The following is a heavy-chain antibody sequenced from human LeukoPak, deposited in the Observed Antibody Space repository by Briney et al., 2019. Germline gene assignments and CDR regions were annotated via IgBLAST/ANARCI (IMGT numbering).Heavy chain of an antibody. D-gene: IGHD2-2*01. J-gene: IGHJ4*02. CDR3: ARGYCSSTSCSMEDYFDY. CDR1: GGSISSGGYY. V-gene: IGHV4-30-2*01. CDR2: IYHSGST. Sequence: SETLSLTCTVSGGSISSGGYYWSWIRQHPGKGLEWIGYIYHSGSTYYNPSLKSRVTISVDRSKNQFSLKLSSVTAADTAVYYCARGYCSSTSCSMEDYFDYWGQGTLVTVSS.